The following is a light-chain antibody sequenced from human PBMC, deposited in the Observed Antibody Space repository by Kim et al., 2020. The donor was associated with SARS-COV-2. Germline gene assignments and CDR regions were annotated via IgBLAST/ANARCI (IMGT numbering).Light chain of an antibody. CDR1: QSVSRW. Sequence: DIQMTQSPSTLSASVGDRVTLTCRASQSVSRWLAWYQQKPGKAPKLLIYDGSNLQSGVPSRFSGSGSGTEFTLTISSLQPDDFAIYYCQHRQTFGQGTKVDI. J-gene: IGKJ1*01. V-gene: IGKV1-5*01. CDR3: QHRQT. CDR2: DGS.